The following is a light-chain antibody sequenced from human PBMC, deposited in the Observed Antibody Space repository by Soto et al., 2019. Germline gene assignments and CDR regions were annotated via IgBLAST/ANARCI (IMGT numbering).Light chain of an antibody. J-gene: IGKJ2*01. CDR2: DAS. V-gene: IGKV3-11*01. Sequence: EIVLTQSPATLSLSPGERATLSCRASQSVASHLAWYQQKPGQAPRFLIYDASNRATGVPARFSGSGSGTDFTLTINSLEPEDFAVYYCQQRVNWPYTFGQGTKLEIK. CDR1: QSVASH. CDR3: QQRVNWPYT.